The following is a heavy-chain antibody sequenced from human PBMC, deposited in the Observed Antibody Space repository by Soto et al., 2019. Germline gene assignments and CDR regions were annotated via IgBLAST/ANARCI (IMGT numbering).Heavy chain of an antibody. V-gene: IGHV3-30-3*01. CDR1: GFTFSNYA. CDR3: AREPAYYYDSSGYSVPFGY. Sequence: QVQLVESGGGVVQPGRSLRLSCAASGFTFSNYAMHWVRQAPGKGLEWVAVISYDGSNKYYADSAKGRFTISRDNSKNTLFLQMNSLRAEDTAVYYCAREPAYYYDSSGYSVPFGYWGQGTLVTVSS. D-gene: IGHD3-22*01. J-gene: IGHJ4*02. CDR2: ISYDGSNK.